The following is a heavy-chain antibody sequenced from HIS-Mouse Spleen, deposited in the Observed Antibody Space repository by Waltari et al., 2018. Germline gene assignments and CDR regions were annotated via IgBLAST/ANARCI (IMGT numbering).Heavy chain of an antibody. CDR3: ARGAQALTGDAFDI. D-gene: IGHD2-8*02. V-gene: IGHV1-18*01. CDR1: GYTFTSYG. J-gene: IGHJ3*02. Sequence: QVQLVQSGAEVKKPGASVKVSCKASGYTFTSYGISWGRQAPGQGLEWMGWISAYNGNTNYAQKLQGRVTMTTDTSTSKAYMELRSLGSYDPAVYYCARGAQALTGDAFDIWGQGTMVTVSS. CDR2: ISAYNGNT.